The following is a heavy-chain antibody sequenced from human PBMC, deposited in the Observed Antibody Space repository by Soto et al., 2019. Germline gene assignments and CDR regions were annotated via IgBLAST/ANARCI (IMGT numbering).Heavy chain of an antibody. CDR3: AREETAWPLAYGLDV. Sequence: GGSLRLSCAASGFTFSSYSMHLVRQAPGKGLEWVSSIGTRSDIYYADSVKGRFTISRDNAKNSLSLQMNSMTAEDTAVYYCAREETAWPLAYGLDVWGEGTKVTVSS. V-gene: IGHV3-21*01. CDR1: GFTFSSYS. D-gene: IGHD2-21*02. CDR2: IGTRSDI. J-gene: IGHJ6*04.